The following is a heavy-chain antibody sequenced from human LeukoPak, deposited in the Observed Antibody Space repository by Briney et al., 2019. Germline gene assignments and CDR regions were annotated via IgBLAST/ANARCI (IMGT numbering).Heavy chain of an antibody. Sequence: SETLSLTCTVSGGSISSYYWSWIRQPPGKGLEWIGYIYYSGSTNYNPSLKSRVTISVDTSKNQFSLKLSSVTAADTAVYYCARDRPWWELLPDYWGQGTLVTVSS. J-gene: IGHJ4*02. CDR2: IYYSGST. V-gene: IGHV4-59*01. CDR3: ARDRPWWELLPDY. D-gene: IGHD1-26*01. CDR1: GGSISSYY.